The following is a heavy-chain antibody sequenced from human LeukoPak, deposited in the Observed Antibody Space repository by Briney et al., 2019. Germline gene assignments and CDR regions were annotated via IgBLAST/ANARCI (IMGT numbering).Heavy chain of an antibody. CDR2: IKTDGSDT. CDR3: TSGYYVTSFDY. D-gene: IGHD3-22*01. CDR1: GFTLNNSG. Sequence: GGFLGLSWAAFGFTLNNSGLNWVRQAPGKGLGWVSRIKTDGSDTSYADSVKGRFTISRDNAKNTLYLQMSSLRAEDTAVYYCTSGYYVTSFDYWGQGTVVTVSS. J-gene: IGHJ4*02. V-gene: IGHV3-74*01.